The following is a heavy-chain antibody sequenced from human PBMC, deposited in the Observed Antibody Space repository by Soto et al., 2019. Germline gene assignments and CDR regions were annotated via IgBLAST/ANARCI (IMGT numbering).Heavy chain of an antibody. CDR1: GGSLSSYE. CDR2: IYYSGST. D-gene: IGHD4-17*01. CDR3: ARVLMTKKMSVTGRFDY. Sequence: XTLSLPCTVSGGSLSSYEWSWIRQPPGKGLEWIGYIYYSGSTNYNPSRKSRVTISVHTSKNQLYLKLSSVTAADTAVYYCARVLMTKKMSVTGRFDYWGQGTLGTVSS. J-gene: IGHJ4*02. V-gene: IGHV4-59*12.